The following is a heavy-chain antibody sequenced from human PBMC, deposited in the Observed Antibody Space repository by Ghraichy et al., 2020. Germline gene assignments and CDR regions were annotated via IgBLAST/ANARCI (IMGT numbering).Heavy chain of an antibody. J-gene: IGHJ4*02. D-gene: IGHD3-22*01. CDR3: ARIDYYNSNGYYNY. V-gene: IGHV3-69-1*01. CDR1: GFTFSYYS. Sequence: GGSLRLSCAASGFTFSYYSMTWVRQAPGKGLEWVSSITSSSSIYYAGSVKGRFTISRDDAKNSLYLQMGSLRAEDTAIYYCARIDYYNSNGYYNYLGPGTRVTGSP. CDR2: ITSSSSI.